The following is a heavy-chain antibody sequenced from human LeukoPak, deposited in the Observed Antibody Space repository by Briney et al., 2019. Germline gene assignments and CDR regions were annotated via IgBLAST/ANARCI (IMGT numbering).Heavy chain of an antibody. J-gene: IGHJ4*02. D-gene: IGHD2-2*01. V-gene: IGHV3-23*01. CDR2: ISDNGGST. CDR3: AKAPSPGYCSGTSCYYDY. CDR1: GFTFSNYA. Sequence: GGSLRLSCAASGFTFSNYAMSWVRQAPGKGLEWVTAISDNGGSTYYADSVKGRFTISRDNSKNTLYLQMNSLRGDDTAVYHCAKAPSPGYCSGTSCYYDYWGQGTLVTVSS.